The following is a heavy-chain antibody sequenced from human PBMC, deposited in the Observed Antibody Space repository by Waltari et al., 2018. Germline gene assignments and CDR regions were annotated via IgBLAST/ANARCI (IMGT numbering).Heavy chain of an antibody. V-gene: IGHV3-23*01. CDR3: ATGTWGAFDI. CDR2: ISRWGDRT. Sequence: EVQLLESGGGLVQPGESLGLSCAASGFSFISNSMIWVRQVPGKGLQWLSEISRWGDRTYYVESVKGRFTVSRDNSKNTLYLQMNSLRAEDTAVYYCATGTWGAFDIWGQGTLVTVSS. CDR1: GFSFISNS. D-gene: IGHD3-16*01. J-gene: IGHJ3*02.